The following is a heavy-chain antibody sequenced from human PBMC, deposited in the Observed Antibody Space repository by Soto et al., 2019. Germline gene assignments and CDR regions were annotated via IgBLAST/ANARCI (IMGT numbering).Heavy chain of an antibody. J-gene: IGHJ5*02. D-gene: IGHD4-4*01. CDR1: GGSFSGYY. Sequence: QVQLQQWGAGLLKPSETLSLTCAVYGGSFSGYYWSWIRQPPGKGLEWIGEINYSGSTNYNPSLKSRVTISVDTSKNQFSLKLSSVTAADTAVYYCARGASNYLLYRDNWFDPWGQGTLVTVSS. V-gene: IGHV4-34*01. CDR2: INYSGST. CDR3: ARGASNYLLYRDNWFDP.